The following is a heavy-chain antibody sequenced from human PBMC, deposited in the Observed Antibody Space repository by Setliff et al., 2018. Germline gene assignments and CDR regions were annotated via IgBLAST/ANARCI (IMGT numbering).Heavy chain of an antibody. J-gene: IGHJ4*02. V-gene: IGHV5-51*01. CDR3: TRAGSGIGGDLDY. Sequence: PGESLKISCKGSGYSFTTYWIGWVRQKPGKGLEWMGIVDPGDSDIRYSPSFQGQVTISADKSISIAYLQWDSLTASDTAMYYCTRAGSGIGGDLDYWGQGTLVTVLL. CDR2: VDPGDSDI. D-gene: IGHD3-10*01. CDR1: GYSFTTYW.